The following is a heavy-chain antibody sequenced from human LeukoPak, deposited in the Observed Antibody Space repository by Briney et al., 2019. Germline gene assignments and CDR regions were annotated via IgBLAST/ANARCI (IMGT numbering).Heavy chain of an antibody. J-gene: IGHJ4*02. CDR2: ISYDGTNK. V-gene: IGHV3-30*18. CDR3: ANDRGQSGIAVAGND. D-gene: IGHD6-13*01. CDR1: GFTFNSYA. Sequence: GRSLRLPCAASGFTFNSYAMHWGRQAPGKGLEWVAVISYDGTNKYYPDSVKGRFTISRDNSKTTLYLHMNSLRAEATAVYSCANDRGQSGIAVAGNDWGQGTLVTVPS.